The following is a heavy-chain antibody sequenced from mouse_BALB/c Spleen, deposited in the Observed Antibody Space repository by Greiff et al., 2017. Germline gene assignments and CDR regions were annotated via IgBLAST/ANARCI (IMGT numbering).Heavy chain of an antibody. V-gene: IGHV5-15*02. CDR3: ARDSGMGAMDY. Sequence: DVKLVESGGGLVQPGGSRKLSCAASGFTFSDYGMAWVRQAPGKGPEWVAFISNLAYSIYYADTVTGRFTISRENAKNTLYLEMSSLRSEDTAMYYCARDSGMGAMDYWGQGTSVTVSS. CDR2: ISNLAYSI. CDR1: GFTFSDYG. J-gene: IGHJ4*01. D-gene: IGHD2-3*01.